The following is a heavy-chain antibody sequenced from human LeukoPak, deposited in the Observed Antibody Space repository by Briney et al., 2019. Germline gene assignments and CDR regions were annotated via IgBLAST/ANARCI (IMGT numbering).Heavy chain of an antibody. CDR2: INHSGST. CDR3: ARRYDYVWGSPPYGMDV. Sequence: LETLSLTCAVYGGSFSGYYWSWIRQPPGKGLEWIGEINHSGSTNYNPSLKSRVTISVDTSKNQFSLKLSSVTAADTAVYYCARRYDYVWGSPPYGMDVWGQGTTVTVSS. V-gene: IGHV4-34*01. D-gene: IGHD3-16*01. J-gene: IGHJ6*02. CDR1: GGSFSGYY.